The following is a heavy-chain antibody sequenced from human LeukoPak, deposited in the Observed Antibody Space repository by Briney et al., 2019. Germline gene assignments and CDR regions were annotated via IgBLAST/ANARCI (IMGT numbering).Heavy chain of an antibody. CDR3: AGAVGGSLDFDY. CDR2: IYSGGST. Sequence: GGSLRLSCAASGFTVSSNYMSWVRQAPGKGLEWVSVIYSGGSTYYAGSVKGRLTISRDNSKNTLYLQMNSLRAEDTAVYYCAGAVGGSLDFDYWGQGTLVTVSS. V-gene: IGHV3-53*01. D-gene: IGHD1-26*01. CDR1: GFTVSSNY. J-gene: IGHJ4*02.